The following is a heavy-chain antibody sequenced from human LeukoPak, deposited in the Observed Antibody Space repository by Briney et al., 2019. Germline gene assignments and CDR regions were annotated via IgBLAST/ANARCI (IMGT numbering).Heavy chain of an antibody. CDR3: ARVLGFSSNSYVGRYFNY. CDR2: IYTSGST. D-gene: IGHD6-6*01. CDR1: GGSISSDNYY. J-gene: IGHJ4*02. Sequence: NPSETLSLTCTVSGGSISSDNYYGNWIRQPAGKGLEWMGRIYTSGSTNYNPSLKTRVTISIDTSKNQFSLKLTSVTAADTAVYYCARVLGFSSNSYVGRYFNYWGQGTLVTVSS. V-gene: IGHV4-61*02.